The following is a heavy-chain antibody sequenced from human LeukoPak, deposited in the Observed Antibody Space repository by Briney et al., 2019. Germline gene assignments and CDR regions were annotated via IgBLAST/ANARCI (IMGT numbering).Heavy chain of an antibody. Sequence: GGSLRLSCAASGFTFSSYGMHWVRQAPGKGLEWVAFIRYDGSNKYYADSVKGRFTISRDNSKKTLFLQMNSLRPEDTAVYYCAKDFSVYYYDSRVLDYWGQGTLVTVSS. CDR2: IRYDGSNK. V-gene: IGHV3-30*02. CDR1: GFTFSSYG. CDR3: AKDFSVYYYDSRVLDY. J-gene: IGHJ4*02. D-gene: IGHD3-22*01.